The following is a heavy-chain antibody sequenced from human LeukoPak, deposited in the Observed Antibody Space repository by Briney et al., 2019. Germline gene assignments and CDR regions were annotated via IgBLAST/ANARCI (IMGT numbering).Heavy chain of an antibody. Sequence: PSETLSLTCTVSGASISSAYWSWVRRPPEKGLEWIGYIHYSGSTTYNPSLKSRVTMSVDTSKNQFSLKLTSVTAADTAVFYCARSYSSGWFYFDDWGRGTLVTVSS. CDR1: GASISSAY. V-gene: IGHV4-59*08. CDR3: ARSYSSGWFYFDD. CDR2: IHYSGST. J-gene: IGHJ4*02. D-gene: IGHD6-19*01.